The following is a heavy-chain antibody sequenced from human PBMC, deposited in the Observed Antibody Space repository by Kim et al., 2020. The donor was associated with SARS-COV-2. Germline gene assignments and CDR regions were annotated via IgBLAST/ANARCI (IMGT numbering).Heavy chain of an antibody. V-gene: IGHV6-1*01. CDR3: ARGAVAGFRTYYFDY. Sequence: VSVKSRITINPDTSKNQFSLQLNSVTPEDTAVYYCARGAVAGFRTYYFDYWGQGTLVTVSS. D-gene: IGHD6-19*01. J-gene: IGHJ4*02.